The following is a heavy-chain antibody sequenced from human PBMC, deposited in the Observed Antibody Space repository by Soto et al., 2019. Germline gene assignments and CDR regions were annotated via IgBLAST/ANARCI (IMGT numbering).Heavy chain of an antibody. CDR3: AXLEDPGVQLERLSAFDI. D-gene: IGHD1-1*01. V-gene: IGHV5-51*01. CDR1: GYSFTSYW. J-gene: IGHJ3*02. CDR2: IYPGDSDT. Sequence: ESLKISCKGSGYSFTSYWIGWVRQMPGKGLEWMGIIYPGDSDTRYSPSFQGQVTISADKSISTAYLQWSSLKASDTAMYYCAXLEDPGVQLERLSAFDIWGQGTMVTVSS.